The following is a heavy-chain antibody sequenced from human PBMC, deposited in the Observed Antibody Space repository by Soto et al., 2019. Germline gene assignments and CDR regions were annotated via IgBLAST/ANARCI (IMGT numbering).Heavy chain of an antibody. CDR2: ISYDGSNK. J-gene: IGHJ4*02. V-gene: IGHV3-30-3*01. CDR1: GFTFSSYA. Sequence: GGSLRLSCAASGFTFSSYAMHWVLQAPGKGLEWVAVISYDGSNKYYADSVKGRFTISRDNSKNTLYLQMNSLRAEDTAVYYCARGVVGYSYGYGYWGQGTLVTVSS. CDR3: ARGVVGYSYGYGY. D-gene: IGHD5-18*01.